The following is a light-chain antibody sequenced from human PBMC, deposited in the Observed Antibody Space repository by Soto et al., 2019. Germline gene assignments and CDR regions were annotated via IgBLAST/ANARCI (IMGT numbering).Light chain of an antibody. CDR2: STN. Sequence: QAVVTQEPSFSVSPGGTVTLTCALSSGAVSSSNYPSWYQQTPGQAPRTLIYSTNTRSSGVPDRFSGSILGNKAALTITGAQADDESDYCCVLYMGSGIWVFGGGTKLTVL. J-gene: IGLJ3*02. CDR3: VLYMGSGIWV. CDR1: SGAVSSSNY. V-gene: IGLV8-61*01.